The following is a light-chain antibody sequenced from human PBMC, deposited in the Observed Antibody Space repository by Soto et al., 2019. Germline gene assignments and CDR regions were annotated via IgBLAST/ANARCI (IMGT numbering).Light chain of an antibody. J-gene: IGKJ1*01. CDR2: GAS. CDR3: QLYGGSPRT. Sequence: EILLTQSPGTLSLSPGERATLSCRASQSINNNYLAWYQQKRGQAPRLLIYGASSKATGIPDRFSGSGSGTEFTLPIRSPEPEDYALCYCQLYGGSPRTFGQGTKVEIK. V-gene: IGKV3-20*01. CDR1: QSINNNY.